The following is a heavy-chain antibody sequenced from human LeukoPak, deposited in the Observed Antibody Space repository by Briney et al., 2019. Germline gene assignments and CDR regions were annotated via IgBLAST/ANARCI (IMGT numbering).Heavy chain of an antibody. CDR1: GFTFSTYL. CDR3: ARVGPLWFGLLNTADV. Sequence: GGSLRLSCAASGFTFSTYLMTWVRQAPGKGLEWVANINLDGSERYYADSVKGRFTISRDNPNNSLYLQMDSLSGEDTAVYYCARVGPLWFGLLNTADVWGQGTLVTVS. V-gene: IGHV3-7*01. D-gene: IGHD3-10*01. CDR2: INLDGSER. J-gene: IGHJ3*01.